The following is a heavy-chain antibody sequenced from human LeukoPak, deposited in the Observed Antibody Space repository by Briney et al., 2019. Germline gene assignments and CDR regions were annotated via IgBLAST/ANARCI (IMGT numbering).Heavy chain of an antibody. V-gene: IGHV3-64D*06. Sequence: PGGSLRLSCSASGFTFSSYAMHWVRQAPGKGLEYVSTISSNGGSTYYADSVKGRFTISRDNSKNTLYLQMSSLRAEDTAVYYCVQRAYDYVWGSYRRPLSVDYWGQGTLVTVSS. CDR3: VQRAYDYVWGSYRRPLSVDY. CDR1: GFTFSSYA. D-gene: IGHD3-16*02. J-gene: IGHJ4*02. CDR2: ISSNGGST.